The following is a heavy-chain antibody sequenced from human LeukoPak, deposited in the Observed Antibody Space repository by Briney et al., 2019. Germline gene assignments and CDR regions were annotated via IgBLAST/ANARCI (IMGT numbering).Heavy chain of an antibody. D-gene: IGHD6-19*01. J-gene: IGHJ4*02. CDR3: AKATSYSSGWYFDY. Sequence: SETLSLTCTVSGGSISSYYWSWIRQPPGKGLEWIGYIYYSGSTNYNPSLKSRVTISVDTSKNQFSLKLSSVTAADTAVYYCAKATSYSSGWYFDYWGQGILATVSS. CDR2: IYYSGST. CDR1: GGSISSYY. V-gene: IGHV4-59*12.